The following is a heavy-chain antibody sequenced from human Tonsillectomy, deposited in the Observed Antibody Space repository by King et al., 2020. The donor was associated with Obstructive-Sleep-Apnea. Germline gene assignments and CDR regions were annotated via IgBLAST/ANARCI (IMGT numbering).Heavy chain of an antibody. D-gene: IGHD1-26*01. Sequence: VQLVESGGGVVQPGGSLRLSCAASGFTFSNYGMYLVRQAPGKGLEWVAFIRYDGSNKYYLDSVKGRFTISRGDSKNTLYLQMNSLRAEDTAVYYCARGGSYWYFDLWGRGALVTVSS. CDR2: IRYDGSNK. J-gene: IGHJ2*01. CDR3: ARGGSYWYFDL. CDR1: GFTFSNYG. V-gene: IGHV3-30*02.